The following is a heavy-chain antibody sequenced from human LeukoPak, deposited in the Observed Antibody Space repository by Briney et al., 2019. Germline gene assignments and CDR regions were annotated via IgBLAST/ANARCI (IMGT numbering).Heavy chain of an antibody. V-gene: IGHV3-23*01. CDR2: ISGSGGST. CDR1: GVTNYA. Sequence: GGSLRLSCAVSGVTNYAISWVRQAPGKGLEWVSVISGSGGSTYYADSVKGRFTISRDTSDNTIYLQMDSLRADDTAVYYCATSPRVTLYVMGDFAYWGQGTLVTVSS. CDR3: ATSPRVTLYVMGDFAY. D-gene: IGHD3-16*01. J-gene: IGHJ4*02.